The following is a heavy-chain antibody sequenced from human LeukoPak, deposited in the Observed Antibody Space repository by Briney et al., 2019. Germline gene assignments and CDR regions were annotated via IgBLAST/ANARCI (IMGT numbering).Heavy chain of an antibody. D-gene: IGHD2-21*01. CDR1: GFTFSHYG. J-gene: IGHJ4*02. CDR3: AKGIGSEFDF. Sequence: GGSLRLSCAGSGFTFSHYGMHWVRQAPGQGLEWVAVISHDGSHKNYADSVKGRFSISRDNSKDTLYLQLNSLRAEDTAVYYCAKGIGSEFDFWGQGTLVTVSS. CDR2: ISHDGSHK. V-gene: IGHV3-30*18.